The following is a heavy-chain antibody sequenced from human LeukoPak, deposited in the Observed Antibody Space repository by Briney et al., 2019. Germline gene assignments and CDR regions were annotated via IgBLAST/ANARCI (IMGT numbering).Heavy chain of an antibody. CDR2: IIWDGGST. CDR1: GFTFDDYG. D-gene: IGHD5-18*01. Sequence: GGSLRLSCAASGFTFDDYGMSWVRQAPGKGLEWVSGIIWDGGSTGYADSVKGRFTISRDNAKNSLYLQMNSLRAEDTAVYYCASGGSSSIWENWFDPWGQGTLVTVSS. CDR3: ASGGSSSIWENWFDP. V-gene: IGHV3-20*04. J-gene: IGHJ5*02.